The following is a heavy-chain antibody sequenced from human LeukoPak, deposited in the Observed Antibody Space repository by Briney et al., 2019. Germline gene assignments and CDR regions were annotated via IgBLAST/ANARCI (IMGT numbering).Heavy chain of an antibody. J-gene: IGHJ4*02. CDR2: INPNSGGT. D-gene: IGHD3-9*01. V-gene: IGHV1-2*02. CDR1: GYTFTGYY. Sequence: ASMKVSCKASGYTFTGYYMHWVRRAPGQGLEWMGWINPNSGGTNYAQKFQGRVTMTRDTSISTAYMELSRLRSDDTAVYYCARGWDHFDSTSLAYWGQGTLVTVSS. CDR3: ARGWDHFDSTSLAY.